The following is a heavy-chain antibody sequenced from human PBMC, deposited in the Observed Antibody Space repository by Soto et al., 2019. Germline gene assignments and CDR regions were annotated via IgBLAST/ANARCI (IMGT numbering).Heavy chain of an antibody. V-gene: IGHV3-74*01. J-gene: IGHJ4*02. CDR2: INSDGSGT. CDR3: ARDFEY. CDR1: GFSFSTFW. Sequence: EVQLVESGGGLVQPGGSLRLSCEASGFSFSTFWMHWVRQAPGKGLVWVSRINSDGSGTYYADSVKGRVTISRDNAKNTLYLQLNSLRPEDTAVYYCARDFEYWGQGTLVTVSS.